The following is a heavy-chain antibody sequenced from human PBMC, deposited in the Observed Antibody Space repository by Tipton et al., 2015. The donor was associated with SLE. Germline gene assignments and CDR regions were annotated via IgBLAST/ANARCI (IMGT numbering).Heavy chain of an antibody. CDR3: ARDLGSGRHWVWFDT. V-gene: IGHV1-46*01. CDR2: INPSGGFT. D-gene: IGHD1-26*01. CDR1: GYTFTNYY. J-gene: IGHJ5*02. Sequence: QSGPEVKKPGASVKVSCMASGYTFTNYYLHWVRQAPGQGLEWMGLINPSGGFTTSSQKFQDRVTVTRDTATSTVYMELSSLRSEDTAVYFCARDLGSGRHWVWFDTWGQGTLVTVSS.